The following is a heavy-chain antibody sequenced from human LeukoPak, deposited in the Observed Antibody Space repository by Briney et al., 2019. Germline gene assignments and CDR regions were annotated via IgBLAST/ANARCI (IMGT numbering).Heavy chain of an antibody. J-gene: IGHJ4*02. CDR1: GYTFTYNV. CDR3: ARDYGDYPFDY. CDR2: INAGNGNT. D-gene: IGHD4-17*01. Sequence: ASVKVSCKASGYTFTYNVIHWVRQAPGQRLEWMGWINAGNGNTKYSQEFQGRLTITRDTSASTAYMELSSLRSEDMAVYYCARDYGDYPFDYWGQGTLVTVPS. V-gene: IGHV1-3*03.